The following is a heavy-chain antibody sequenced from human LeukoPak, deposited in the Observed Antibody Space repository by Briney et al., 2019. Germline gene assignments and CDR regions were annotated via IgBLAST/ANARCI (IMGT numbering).Heavy chain of an antibody. CDR1: GGSFSGYY. D-gene: IGHD1-26*01. V-gene: IGHV4-34*01. CDR3: ARDPQIQVGATYNEGFDY. CDR2: INHSGST. J-gene: IGHJ4*02. Sequence: SETLSLTCAVYGGSFSGYYWSWIRQPPGKGLEWIGEINHSGSTNYNPSLKSRVTISVDTSKNQFSLKLSSVTAADTAVYYCARDPQIQVGATYNEGFDYWGQGTLVTVSS.